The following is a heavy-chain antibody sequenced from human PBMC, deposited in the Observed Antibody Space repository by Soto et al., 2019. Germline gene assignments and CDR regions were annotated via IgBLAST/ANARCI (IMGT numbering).Heavy chain of an antibody. V-gene: IGHV3-48*01. CDR1: GFTFSSYS. CDR3: ARSELLWFGELPHDAFDI. D-gene: IGHD3-10*01. J-gene: IGHJ3*02. Sequence: GGSLRLSCAASGFTFSSYSMNWVRQAPGKGLEWVSYISSSSSTMYYADSVKGRFTISRDNAKNSLYLQMNSLRAEDTAVYYCARSELLWFGELPHDAFDIWGQGTMVTVSS. CDR2: ISSSSSTM.